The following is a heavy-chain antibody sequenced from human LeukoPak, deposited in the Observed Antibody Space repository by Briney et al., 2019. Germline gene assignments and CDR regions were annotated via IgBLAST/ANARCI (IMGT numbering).Heavy chain of an antibody. V-gene: IGHV1-2*02. D-gene: IGHD6-19*01. CDR1: GYTLTGYY. Sequence: ASVKVSCKASGYTLTGYYMHWVRPAPGQGLEWMGWINPNSGGTNYAQKFQGRVTMTRDTSISTAYMELSRLRSDDTAVYYCARVGYSSGWPPDYWGQGTLVTVSS. CDR3: ARVGYSSGWPPDY. J-gene: IGHJ4*02. CDR2: INPNSGGT.